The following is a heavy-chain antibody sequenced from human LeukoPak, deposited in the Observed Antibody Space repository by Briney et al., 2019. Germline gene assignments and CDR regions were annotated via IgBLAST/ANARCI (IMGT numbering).Heavy chain of an antibody. V-gene: IGHV4-39*07. Sequence: SETLSLTCTVSGGSISSSSDYWGWIRQAPGKGLEWIGSIYYHENTYYNSSLKSRLTISIDTSKNQFSLRLSFVTAADTALYYCAREGARGFDIWGQGTMVTVSS. CDR3: AREGARGFDI. D-gene: IGHD3-16*01. CDR1: GGSISSSSDY. J-gene: IGHJ3*02. CDR2: IYYHENT.